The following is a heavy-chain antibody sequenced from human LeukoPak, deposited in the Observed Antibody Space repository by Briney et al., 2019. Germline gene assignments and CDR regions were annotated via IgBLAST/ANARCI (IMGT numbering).Heavy chain of an antibody. Sequence: PGGSLRLSCAASGFTFSAYAMSWVRQAPGKGLEWVSTVSDTDTGTYYADSVKGRFTISGDTSKNTLYLQMSGLRAEDTAIYYCAKELTRMTVAGTFGYWGQGALVTVSS. J-gene: IGHJ4*02. D-gene: IGHD6-19*01. CDR1: GFTFSAYA. CDR2: VSDTDTGT. V-gene: IGHV3-23*01. CDR3: AKELTRMTVAGTFGY.